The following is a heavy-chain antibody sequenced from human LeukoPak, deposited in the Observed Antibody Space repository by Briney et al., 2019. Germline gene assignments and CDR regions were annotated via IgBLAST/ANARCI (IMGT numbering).Heavy chain of an antibody. CDR3: ARVGDSDAFDI. CDR1: GFTFSDYS. J-gene: IGHJ3*02. Sequence: GGSLRLSCAGSGFTFSDYSMHWVRQAPGKGLEYVSAISRNGGNTYYADSVKGRFTISRDNSKNTLYLQMGSLRTEDMAVFYCARVGDSDAFDIWGQGTMVTVSS. V-gene: IGHV3-64*02. CDR2: ISRNGGNT.